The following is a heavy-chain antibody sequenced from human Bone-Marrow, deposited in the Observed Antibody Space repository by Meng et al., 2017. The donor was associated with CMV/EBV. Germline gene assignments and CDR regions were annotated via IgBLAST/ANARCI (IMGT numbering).Heavy chain of an antibody. CDR3: ARKSTYSSSWYVSK. CDR1: GGSFSGYY. CDR2: INHSGST. Sequence: VQLHQWGAGLLKPSETLSLPCAVYGGSFSGYYWSWIRQPPGKGLEWIGEINHSGSTNYNPSLKSRVTISVDTSKNQFSLKLSSVTAADTAVYYCARKSTYSSSWYVSKWGQGTLVTVSS. J-gene: IGHJ4*02. V-gene: IGHV4-34*01. D-gene: IGHD6-13*01.